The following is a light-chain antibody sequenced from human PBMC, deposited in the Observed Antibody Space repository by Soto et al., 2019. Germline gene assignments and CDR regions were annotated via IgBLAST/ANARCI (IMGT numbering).Light chain of an antibody. Sequence: QSVLTQPASVSGSPGQSITTSCTGTSSDVGGYNYVSWYQQHPGKAPQLMIYDVSNRPSGVSTRFAGSKSGNTASLTISGLQAGDEADYYCCSYTTSSTLGYVFGTGTKVTVL. CDR3: CSYTTSSTLGYV. CDR2: DVS. J-gene: IGLJ1*01. V-gene: IGLV2-14*03. CDR1: SSDVGGYNY.